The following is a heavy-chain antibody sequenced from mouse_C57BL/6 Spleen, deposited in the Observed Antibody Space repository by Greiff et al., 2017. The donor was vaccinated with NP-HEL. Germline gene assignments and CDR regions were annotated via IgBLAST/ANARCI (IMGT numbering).Heavy chain of an antibody. V-gene: IGHV5-15*04. CDR1: GFTFSDYG. J-gene: IGHJ1*03. D-gene: IGHD1-1*01. CDR3: ARHPNYYGSSYWYFDV. Sequence: EVKVEESGGGLVQPGGSLKLSCAASGFTFSDYGMAWVRQAPRKGPEWVAFISNLAYSIYYADTVTGRFTISRENAKNTLYLEMSSLRSEDTAMYYCARHPNYYGSSYWYFDVWGTGTTVTVAS. CDR2: ISNLAYSI.